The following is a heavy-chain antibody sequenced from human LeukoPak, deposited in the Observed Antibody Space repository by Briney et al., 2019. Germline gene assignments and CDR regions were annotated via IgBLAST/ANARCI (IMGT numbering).Heavy chain of an antibody. CDR1: GYTFTGYY. V-gene: IGHV1-2*04. CDR2: INPNSGGT. Sequence: GASVKVSCKASGYTFTGYYMHWVRQAPGQGLEWMGWINPNSGGTNYAQKFQGWDTMTRDTSISTAYMELSRLRSDDTAVYYCARGYCSGGSCYSPFDYWGQGTLVTVSS. CDR3: ARGYCSGGSCYSPFDY. D-gene: IGHD2-15*01. J-gene: IGHJ4*02.